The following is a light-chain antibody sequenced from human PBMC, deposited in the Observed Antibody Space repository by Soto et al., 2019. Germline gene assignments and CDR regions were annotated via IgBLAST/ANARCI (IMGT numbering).Light chain of an antibody. J-gene: IGLJ1*01. CDR3: SSYTNASTLV. CDR1: SSDLGAYKY. V-gene: IGLV2-14*03. CDR2: EVS. Sequence: QSALTQPASVSGAPGQSITISCAGTSSDLGAYKYVSWYQQHPDKAPKLILYEVSRRPSGVSNRFSWSKSGNTASLTISGLLAEDEADYSCSSYTNASTLVFVTGTKVTVL.